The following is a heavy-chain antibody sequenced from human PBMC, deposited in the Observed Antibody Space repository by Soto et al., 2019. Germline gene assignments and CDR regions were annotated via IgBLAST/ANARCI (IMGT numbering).Heavy chain of an antibody. V-gene: IGHV1-18*04. D-gene: IGHD2-2*02. Sequence: VSVKVSCKASGYTFTSYGISWVRQAPGQGLEWMGWISAYNGNTNYAQKLQGRVTMTTDTSTSTAYMELRSLRSDDTAVYYCASVRYCSSTSCYSLNYWGQGTLVTVSS. J-gene: IGHJ4*02. CDR1: GYTFTSYG. CDR3: ASVRYCSSTSCYSLNY. CDR2: ISAYNGNT.